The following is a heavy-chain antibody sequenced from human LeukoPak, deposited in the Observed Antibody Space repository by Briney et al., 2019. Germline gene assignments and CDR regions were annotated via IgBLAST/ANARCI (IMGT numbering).Heavy chain of an antibody. CDR2: ISSSGSTI. CDR3: AKDISSGSTWSPYFDY. D-gene: IGHD6-13*01. V-gene: IGHV3-48*03. Sequence: GGSLRLSCAASGFTFSSYEMNWVRQAPGKGLEWVSYISSSGSTIYYADSVKGRFTISRDNAKNSLYLQMHSLRPEDTALYYCAKDISSGSTWSPYFDYWGQGTLVTVSS. J-gene: IGHJ4*02. CDR1: GFTFSSYE.